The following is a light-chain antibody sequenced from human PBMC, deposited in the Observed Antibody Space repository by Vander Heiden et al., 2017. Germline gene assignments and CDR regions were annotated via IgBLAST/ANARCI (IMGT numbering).Light chain of an antibody. Sequence: LISHSPSSLSSSVRHCVSFTCRASQTIRNSLNWYQQKPGTAPRLLLYASSTLQSGVPSRFSGGGSGTDFTLTISDLQPEDFATYFCQQSYTTPRTFGQGTKVEI. J-gene: IGKJ2*01. CDR1: QTIRNS. CDR2: ASS. CDR3: QQSYTTPRT. V-gene: IGKV1-39*01.